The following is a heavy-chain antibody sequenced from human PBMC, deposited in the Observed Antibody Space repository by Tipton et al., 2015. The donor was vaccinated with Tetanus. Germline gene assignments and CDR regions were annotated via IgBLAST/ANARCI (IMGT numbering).Heavy chain of an antibody. CDR3: ARGITDGYNRRLDY. V-gene: IGHV4-61*09. CDR1: GGFSSGDYY. J-gene: IGHJ4*02. D-gene: IGHD5-24*01. Sequence: LRLSCTVSGGFSSGDYYWSWIRQPAGKGLEWVGHISNGNTDYSTSLKSRVTLSVDLSKNQFSLQLRAVTAADTAVYYCARGITDGYNRRLDYWGQGLRVAVS. CDR2: ISNGNT.